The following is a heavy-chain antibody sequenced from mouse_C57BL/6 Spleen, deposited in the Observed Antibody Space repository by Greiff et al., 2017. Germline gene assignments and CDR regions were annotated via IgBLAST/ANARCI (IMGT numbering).Heavy chain of an antibody. J-gene: IGHJ1*03. V-gene: IGHV1-81*01. CDR1: GYTFTSYG. D-gene: IGHD2-4*01. CDR2: IYPRSGNT. CDR3: ARGDDYHWYFDV. Sequence: VKLQQSGAELARPGASVKLSCKASGYTFTSYGISWVKQRTGQGLEWIGEIYPRSGNTYYNEKFKGKATLTADKSSRTAYMELRSLTSEDSAVYFCARGDDYHWYFDVWGTGTTVTVSS.